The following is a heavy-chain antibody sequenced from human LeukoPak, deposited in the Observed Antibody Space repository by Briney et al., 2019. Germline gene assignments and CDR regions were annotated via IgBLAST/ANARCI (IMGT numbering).Heavy chain of an antibody. Sequence: GGSLRLSCAASGFTFSRYAMSGVSQAPGKGLEGVSAISGSGGSTYYADSVKGRFTISRDNSKNTLYLQMNSLRAEDTAVYYCAKDPTGRIDYWGQGTLVTVSS. CDR3: AKDPTGRIDY. J-gene: IGHJ4*02. D-gene: IGHD3-9*01. CDR2: ISGSGGST. CDR1: GFTFSRYA. V-gene: IGHV3-23*01.